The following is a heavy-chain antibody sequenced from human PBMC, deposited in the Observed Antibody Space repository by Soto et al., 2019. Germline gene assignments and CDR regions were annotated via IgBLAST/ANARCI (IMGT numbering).Heavy chain of an antibody. D-gene: IGHD3-10*01. V-gene: IGHV3-23*01. Sequence: PGGSLRLSCAASGFTFSSYAMSWVRQAPGKGLEWVSAISGSGGSTYYADSVKGRFTISRDNSKNTLYLQMNSLRAEDTAVYYCAKPSMVRGVIISYFDYWGQGTLDTVSS. CDR2: ISGSGGST. CDR1: GFTFSSYA. CDR3: AKPSMVRGVIISYFDY. J-gene: IGHJ4*02.